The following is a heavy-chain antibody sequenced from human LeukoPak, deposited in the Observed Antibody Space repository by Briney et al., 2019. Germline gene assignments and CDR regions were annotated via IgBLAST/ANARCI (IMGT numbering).Heavy chain of an antibody. CDR1: GFIFSRFA. CDR2: ISNTCSIA. D-gene: IGHD3-10*01. Sequence: GGSLRLSCASSGFIFSRFAVNWVRQAPARGLEGVGIISNTCSIASFADSVKGRFTISRDNSKNTVYLQMNSLRDDDTALYYCVTESFHYWGQGTLVTVSS. CDR3: VTESFHY. J-gene: IGHJ4*02. V-gene: IGHV3-23*01.